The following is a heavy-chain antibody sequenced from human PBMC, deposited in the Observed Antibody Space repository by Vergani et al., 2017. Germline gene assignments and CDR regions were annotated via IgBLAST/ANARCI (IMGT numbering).Heavy chain of an antibody. V-gene: IGHV3-9*01. CDR3: VKDNDYDADGPFDL. CDR2: IDRNYGVK. CDR1: GVTFQAFA. D-gene: IGHD3-16*01. J-gene: IGHJ2*01. Sequence: VEAGGGLVQPGGSLRLSCTASGVTFQAFAFHWVRQVSGRGLEWVSVIDRNYGVKNGNSFEGRFSISRDNAKKAVFLQMNNLRHEDTALYFCVKDNDYDADGPFDLWGRGTLVTVSS.